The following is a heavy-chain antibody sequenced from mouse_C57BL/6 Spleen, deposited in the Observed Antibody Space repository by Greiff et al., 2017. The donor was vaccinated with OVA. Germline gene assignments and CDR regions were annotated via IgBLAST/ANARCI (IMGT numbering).Heavy chain of an antibody. J-gene: IGHJ2*01. D-gene: IGHD1-1*01. Sequence: QVQLKQPGAELVKPGASVKMSCKASGYTFTSYWITWVKQRPGQGLEWSGDIYPGSGSTNYNEKFKSKATLTVDTSSSTAYMQRSSLTSEDSAVEYCARKGLRSSFDYWGPGTTLTVSS. CDR3: ARKGLRSSFDY. V-gene: IGHV1-55*01. CDR2: IYPGSGST. CDR1: GYTFTSYW.